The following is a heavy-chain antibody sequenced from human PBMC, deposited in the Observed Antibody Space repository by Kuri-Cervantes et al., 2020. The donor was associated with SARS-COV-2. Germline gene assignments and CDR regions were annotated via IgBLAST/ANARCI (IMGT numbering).Heavy chain of an antibody. Sequence: GGSLRLSCVASGFTFSDYGMHWVRRAPGKGLEWVSTITGSAGRTNYADSVKGRFTISRDNSKNTMYLQMNSVRAEDTALYYCAKGISVEKARVGENWGQGTLVTVSS. V-gene: IGHV3-23*01. CDR1: GFTFSDYG. D-gene: IGHD5-24*01. J-gene: IGHJ4*02. CDR2: ITGSAGRT. CDR3: AKGISVEKARVGEN.